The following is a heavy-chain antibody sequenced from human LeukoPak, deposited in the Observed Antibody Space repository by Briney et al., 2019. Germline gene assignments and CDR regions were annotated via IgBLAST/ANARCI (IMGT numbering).Heavy chain of an antibody. CDR2: IYTSGST. CDR3: GRFAGSAAAGTYYYYYMDV. V-gene: IGHV4-61*02. D-gene: IGHD6-13*01. J-gene: IGHJ6*03. CDR1: GGSISSGSYY. Sequence: SETLSLTXTVSGGSISSGSYYWSWIRQPAGKGLEWIGRIYTSGSTNYNPSLKSRVTISVDTSKNQFSLKLSSVTAADTAVYYCGRFAGSAAAGTYYYYYMDVWGKGTTVTVSS.